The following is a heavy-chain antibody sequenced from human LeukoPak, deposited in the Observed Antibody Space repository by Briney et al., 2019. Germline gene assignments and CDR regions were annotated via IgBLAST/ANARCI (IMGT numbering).Heavy chain of an antibody. J-gene: IGHJ4*02. Sequence: GGSLRLSCVASGFSFSSYGMLWVRQAPGKGLEWVASILYDGSNQYYVDSVKGRFTISRDDSKNTLYLQMTSLRAEDTAVYYCTRDRYYDGSGYPYFDHWGQGTLVSVSS. CDR3: TRDRYYDGSGYPYFDH. CDR2: ILYDGSNQ. V-gene: IGHV3-33*01. CDR1: GFSFSSYG. D-gene: IGHD3-22*01.